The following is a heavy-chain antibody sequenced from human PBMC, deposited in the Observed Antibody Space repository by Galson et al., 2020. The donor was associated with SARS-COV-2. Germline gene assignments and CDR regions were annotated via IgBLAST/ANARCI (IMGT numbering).Heavy chain of an antibody. J-gene: IGHJ4*02. V-gene: IGHV4-4*02. CDR2: IFHRGST. CDR1: GGSISSNNW. D-gene: IGHD3-16*01. Sequence: ASETLSLTCAVSGGSISSNNWWTWVRQPPGKAVERTGEIFHRGSTNYIPSLQSRVTISLDKSKDQFSLHLSSVTAEDTAFYYCASRGWGGGIDYWGLGTLVAVSS. CDR3: ASRGWGGGIDY.